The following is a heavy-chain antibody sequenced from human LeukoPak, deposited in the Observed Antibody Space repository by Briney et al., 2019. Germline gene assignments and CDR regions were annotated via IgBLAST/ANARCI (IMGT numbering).Heavy chain of an antibody. CDR1: GFIFSNSA. D-gene: IGHD2-15*01. J-gene: IGHJ4*02. CDR3: VRGYCSGTTCRDRFDF. Sequence: HTGGSLRLSCAGSGFIFSNSALNWVRQTPAKGLEWVAAISYNGGSTYYADPVKGRFTISRDNSKNTMYLQMNTRRDEDTAVYYCVRGYCSGTTCRDRFDFWGQGTLVSVSS. CDR2: ISYNGGST. V-gene: IGHV3-30-3*01.